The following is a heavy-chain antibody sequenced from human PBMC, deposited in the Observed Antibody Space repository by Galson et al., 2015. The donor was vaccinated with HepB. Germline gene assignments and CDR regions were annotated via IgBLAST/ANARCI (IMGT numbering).Heavy chain of an antibody. Sequence: QSGAEVTKPGESLKISCKGSGSSFPSYWIGWVRQMPGKGLEWMGIIYPGDSDTRYSPSFQGQVTISADKPISTAYLQWSSLKASDTAMYYCASRVRGYSYGPHDAFDIWGQGTMVTVSS. V-gene: IGHV5-51*01. CDR2: IYPGDSDT. CDR1: GSSFPSYW. CDR3: ASRVRGYSYGPHDAFDI. D-gene: IGHD5-18*01. J-gene: IGHJ3*02.